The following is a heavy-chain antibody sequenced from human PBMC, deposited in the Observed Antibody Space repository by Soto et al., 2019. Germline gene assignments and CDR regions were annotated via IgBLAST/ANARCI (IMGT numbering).Heavy chain of an antibody. Sequence: SETLSLTFTVSGGSISSSSYYWGWIRQPPGKGLEWIGSIYYSGSTYYNPSLKSRVTISVDTSKNQFSLKLSSVTAADTAVYYCARSGWLHTAGAFDIWGQGTMVTVSS. CDR3: ARSGWLHTAGAFDI. V-gene: IGHV4-39*01. CDR1: GGSISSSSYY. CDR2: IYYSGST. J-gene: IGHJ3*02. D-gene: IGHD5-18*01.